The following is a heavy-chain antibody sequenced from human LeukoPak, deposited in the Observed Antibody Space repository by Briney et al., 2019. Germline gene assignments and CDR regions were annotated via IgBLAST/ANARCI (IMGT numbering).Heavy chain of an antibody. Sequence: YWIGWIRQPPGKGLEWIGEINHSGSTNYNPSLKSRVTISVDTSKNQFSLKLSSVTAADTAVYYCARGPHDYWGQGTLVTVSS. J-gene: IGHJ4*02. CDR3: ARGPHDY. CDR1: Y. V-gene: IGHV4-34*01. CDR2: INHSGST.